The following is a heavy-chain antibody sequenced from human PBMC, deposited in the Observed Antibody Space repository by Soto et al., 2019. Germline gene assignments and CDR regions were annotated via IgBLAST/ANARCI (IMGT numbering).Heavy chain of an antibody. Sequence: EVQLLESGGDLVQPGGSLRLSCAASGFTLSSYAMSWVRQAPGKGLEWVSDISGSGENTYYADSVKGRFTISRDTFKHTLFMPMNSLRDEDTAVYYCASAPFRGGSCYLAFDYRGQGTLVTFSA. CDR2: ISGSGENT. CDR1: GFTLSSYA. CDR3: ASAPFRGGSCYLAFDY. J-gene: IGHJ4*02. D-gene: IGHD2-15*01. V-gene: IGHV3-23*01.